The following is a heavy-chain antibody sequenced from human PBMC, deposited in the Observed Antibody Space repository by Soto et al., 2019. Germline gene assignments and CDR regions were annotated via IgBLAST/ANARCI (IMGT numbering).Heavy chain of an antibody. J-gene: IGHJ4*02. D-gene: IGHD6-19*01. CDR2: VSGSGGKA. V-gene: IGHV3-23*01. CDR3: GKDRGGFAGGWEYFDY. Sequence: EVQLLESGGGLVQPGGSLRLSCAASGFNFDTYSMNRFTMSWVRQAPGKGLEWVSSVSGSGGKAYYAESVKGRFIISRDNSKNMVYLQMNSLSAEDTAFYYCGKDRGGFAGGWEYFDYWGQEALVTVSS. CDR1: GFNFDTYSMNRFT.